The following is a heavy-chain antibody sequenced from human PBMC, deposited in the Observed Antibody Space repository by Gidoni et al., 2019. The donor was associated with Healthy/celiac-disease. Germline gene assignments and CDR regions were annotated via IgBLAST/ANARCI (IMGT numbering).Heavy chain of an antibody. J-gene: IGHJ4*02. CDR2: ISYDGSNK. V-gene: IGHV3-30*18. Sequence: QVQLVESGGGVVKPGRSLRLSCAASGFTFSSYGMHWVRQAPGKGLEWVAVISYDGSNKYYADSVKGRFTISRDNSKNTLYLQMNSLRAEDTAVYYCAKAVAGSFDYWGQGTLVTVSS. CDR1: GFTFSSYG. CDR3: AKAVAGSFDY. D-gene: IGHD6-19*01.